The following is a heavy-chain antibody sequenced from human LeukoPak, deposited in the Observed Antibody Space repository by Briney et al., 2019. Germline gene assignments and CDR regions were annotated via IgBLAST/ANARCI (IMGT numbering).Heavy chain of an antibody. D-gene: IGHD3-16*01. V-gene: IGHV3-30*14. CDR2: ISYDGSNK. CDR1: GLTFSSYA. J-gene: IGHJ3*02. Sequence: PGGSLRLSCAASGLTFSSYAMHWVRQAPGKGLEWVAVISYDGSNKYYADSVKGRFTISRDNSKNTLYLQMNSLSSEDTAVYYCASDPGGNQNGFDIWGQGTMVTVSS. CDR3: ASDPGGNQNGFDI.